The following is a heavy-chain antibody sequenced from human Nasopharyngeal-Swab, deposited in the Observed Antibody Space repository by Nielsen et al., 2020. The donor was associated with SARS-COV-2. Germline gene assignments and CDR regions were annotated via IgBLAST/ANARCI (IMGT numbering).Heavy chain of an antibody. V-gene: IGHV7-4-1*02. CDR3: ARENQEYANIWIDY. J-gene: IGHJ4*02. Sequence: ASVKVSCKASGYTFTRNVLNWVRQAPGQGPEYIGWISTKTGAPTYAQAFTGRFVISFDTSVSTTYLQLSSLKADDTAVYYCARENQEYANIWIDYWGQGTQVTVSS. CDR2: ISTKTGAP. D-gene: IGHD1-1*01. CDR1: GYTFTRNV.